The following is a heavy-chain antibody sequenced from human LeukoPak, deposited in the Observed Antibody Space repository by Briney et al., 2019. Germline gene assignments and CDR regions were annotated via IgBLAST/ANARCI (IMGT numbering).Heavy chain of an antibody. Sequence: ASVKVSCKASGYTFTGYYMHWVRQAPGQGLEWMGWINPNSGGTNYAQKFQGRVTMTRDTSIGTAYMELSRLRSDDTAVYYCACLVGATRIFDYWGQGTLVTVSS. CDR3: ACLVGATRIFDY. J-gene: IGHJ4*02. CDR2: INPNSGGT. V-gene: IGHV1-2*02. D-gene: IGHD1-26*01. CDR1: GYTFTGYY.